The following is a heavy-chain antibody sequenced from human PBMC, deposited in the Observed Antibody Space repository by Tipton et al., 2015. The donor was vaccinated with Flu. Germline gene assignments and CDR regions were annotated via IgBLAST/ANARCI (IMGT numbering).Heavy chain of an antibody. Sequence: TLSLTCAVYGGSFSGYYWSWFRQSPGTGLEWIGSIYYSGTTYYNPSLKSRVTMSIDTSKNQFSLKVTSVTAADTAVYYCAKEGSYNILTNYYNKGVDPWGKGTRVIVPS. CDR1: GGSFSGYY. CDR2: IYYSGTT. V-gene: IGHV4-34*01. J-gene: IGHJ5*02. CDR3: AKEGSYNILTNYYNKGVDP. D-gene: IGHD3-9*01.